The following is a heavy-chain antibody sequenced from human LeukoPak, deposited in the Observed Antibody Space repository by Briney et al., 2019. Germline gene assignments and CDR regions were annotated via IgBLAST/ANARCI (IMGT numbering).Heavy chain of an antibody. V-gene: IGHV4-34*01. D-gene: IGHD2-2*01. CDR3: ARRPDIVVVPAAIGPYYYYGMDV. CDR2: INHSGST. CDR1: GGSFSGYY. Sequence: KPSETLSLTCAVYGGSFSGYYWSWIRQPPGKGLEWIGEINHSGSTNYNPSLKSRVTISVDTSKNQFSLKLSSVTAADTAVYYCARRPDIVVVPAAIGPYYYYGMDVWGQGTTVTVSS. J-gene: IGHJ6*02.